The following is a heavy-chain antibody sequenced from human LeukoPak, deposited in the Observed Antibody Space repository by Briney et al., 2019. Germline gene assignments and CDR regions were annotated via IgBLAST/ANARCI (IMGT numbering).Heavy chain of an antibody. CDR3: ARIAVAGTAH. D-gene: IGHD6-19*01. Sequence: ASVKVSCKASGYTFNGYYMHWVRQAPGQGLEWMGWINPNSGGTNYAQKSQGRVTMTRDTSISTAYMELSRLRSDDTAVYYCARIAVAGTAHWGQGTLVTVSS. J-gene: IGHJ4*02. CDR1: GYTFNGYY. V-gene: IGHV1-2*02. CDR2: INPNSGGT.